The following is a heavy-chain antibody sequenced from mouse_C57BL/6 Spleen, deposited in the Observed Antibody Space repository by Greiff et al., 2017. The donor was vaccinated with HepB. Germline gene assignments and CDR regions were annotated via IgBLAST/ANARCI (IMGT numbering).Heavy chain of an antibody. Sequence: QVQLQQSGAELVRPGASVKLSCKASGFTFTDYYINWVKQRPGQGLEWIARIYPGSGNTYYNEKFKGKATLTAEKSSSTAYMQLSSLTSEDSAVYFCARWNYYYGSSYDWYFDVWGTGTTVTVS. CDR1: GFTFTDYY. V-gene: IGHV1-76*01. J-gene: IGHJ1*03. D-gene: IGHD1-1*01. CDR2: IYPGSGNT. CDR3: ARWNYYYGSSYDWYFDV.